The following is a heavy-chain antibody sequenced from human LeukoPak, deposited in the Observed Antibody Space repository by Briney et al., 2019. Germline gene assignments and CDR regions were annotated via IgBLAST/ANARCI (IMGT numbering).Heavy chain of an antibody. J-gene: IGHJ4*02. D-gene: IGHD5-18*01. Sequence: GASVKVSCKASGYTFTSYAMHWVRQAPGQRLEWMGWINAGNGNTKYSQKFQGRVTITRDTSASTAYMELSSLRSEDTAAYYCARGYSYGLFDYWGQGTLVTVSS. CDR2: INAGNGNT. CDR3: ARGYSYGLFDY. V-gene: IGHV1-3*01. CDR1: GYTFTSYA.